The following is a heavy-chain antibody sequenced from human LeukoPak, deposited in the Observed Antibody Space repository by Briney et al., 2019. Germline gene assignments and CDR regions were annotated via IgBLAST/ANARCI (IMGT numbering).Heavy chain of an antibody. CDR1: GFTFSSYS. D-gene: IGHD6-13*01. V-gene: IGHV3-21*01. CDR3: ARGGIAAADSDDY. CDR2: ISSSSSYI. Sequence: PGGSLRLSCAASGFTFSSYSMNWVRQAPGKGLEWVSSISSSSSYIYYADSVKGRFTISRDNAKNSLYLQMNSLRAEDTAVYYCARGGIAAADSDDYWGQGTLVTVSS. J-gene: IGHJ4*02.